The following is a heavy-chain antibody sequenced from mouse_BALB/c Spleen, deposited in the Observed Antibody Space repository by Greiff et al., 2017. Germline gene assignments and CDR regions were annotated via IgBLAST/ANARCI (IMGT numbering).Heavy chain of an antibody. V-gene: IGHV5-6-5*01. Sequence: EVMLVQSGGGLVKPGGSLKLSCAASGFTFSSYAMSWVRQTPEKRLEWVASISSGGSTYYTDSVKGRFTISRENARNILYLQMSSLRSEDTAMYYCARGPDYYGSSSFGYWGQGTTLTVSS. D-gene: IGHD1-1*01. CDR3: ARGPDYYGSSSFGY. CDR2: ISSGGST. J-gene: IGHJ2*01. CDR1: GFTFSSYA.